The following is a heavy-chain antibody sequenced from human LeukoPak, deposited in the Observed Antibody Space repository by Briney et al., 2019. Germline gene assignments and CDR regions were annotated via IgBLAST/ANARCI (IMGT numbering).Heavy chain of an antibody. J-gene: IGHJ3*02. CDR1: GFTFDDYA. Sequence: PGRSLRLSCAASGFTFDDYAMHWVRQAPGKGLEWVSGISWNSGSIGYADSVKGRFTISRDNAKNSLYLQMNSLRAEDTALYYCAKDPAAGARENAFDIWGQGTMVTVSS. D-gene: IGHD6-13*01. V-gene: IGHV3-9*01. CDR3: AKDPAAGARENAFDI. CDR2: ISWNSGSI.